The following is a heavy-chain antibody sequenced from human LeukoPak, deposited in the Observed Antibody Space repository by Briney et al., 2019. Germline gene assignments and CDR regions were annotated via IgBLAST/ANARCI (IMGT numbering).Heavy chain of an antibody. CDR1: GYTFTSYD. CDR3: ARVGYDFWSGGYYYYYYMDV. J-gene: IGHJ6*03. D-gene: IGHD3-3*01. Sequence: ASVKVSCKASGYTFTSYDINWVRQATGQGLEWMGWMNPNSGNTGYAQKFQGRVTMTKNTSISTAYMELSSLRSEDTAVYYCARVGYDFWSGGYYYYYYMDVWGKGTTVTVSS. V-gene: IGHV1-8*01. CDR2: MNPNSGNT.